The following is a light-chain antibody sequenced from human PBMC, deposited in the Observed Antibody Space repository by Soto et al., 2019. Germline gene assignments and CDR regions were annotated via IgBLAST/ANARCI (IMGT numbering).Light chain of an antibody. CDR3: AAWDDSLSGFWV. Sequence: QSVLTQPPSVSGAPGQRVTISCTGSSSNIGAGYPVHWYQQLPGTAPKLLVAGNRPSGVPDRFSVSKSGTSASLAISGLRSEDEADYYCAAWDDSLSGFWVFGGGTQLTVL. CDR2: G. CDR1: SSNIGAGYP. V-gene: IGLV1-40*01. J-gene: IGLJ3*02.